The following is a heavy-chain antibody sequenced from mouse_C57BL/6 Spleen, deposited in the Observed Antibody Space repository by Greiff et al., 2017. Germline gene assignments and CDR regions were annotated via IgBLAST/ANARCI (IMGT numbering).Heavy chain of an antibody. CDR1: GFTFSDYG. CDR2: ISSGSSTI. Sequence: EVHLVESGGGLVKPGGSLKLSCAASGFTFSDYGMHWVRQAPEKGLEWVAYISSGSSTIYYADTVKGRFTISRDNAKNTLFLQMPSLRSEDTAMYYCARPRVTTVVAKDYAMDYWGQGTSVTVSS. CDR3: ARPRVTTVVAKDYAMDY. J-gene: IGHJ4*01. D-gene: IGHD1-1*01. V-gene: IGHV5-17*01.